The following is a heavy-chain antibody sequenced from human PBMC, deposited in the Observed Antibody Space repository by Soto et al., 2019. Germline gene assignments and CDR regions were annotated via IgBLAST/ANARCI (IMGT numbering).Heavy chain of an antibody. J-gene: IGHJ3*02. Sequence: QVQLVQSGVEVKKPGSSVKVSCKASGGSFRTYSIFWVRQAPGQGLEWMGRIIPMFDIANYAQKFQGRVTFNAEQSTGKVYMEISSLKFGEPGIYFFALGSLSAEVFDIWGQGTLVTVSS. CDR3: ALGSLSAEVFDI. D-gene: IGHD6-6*01. CDR1: GGSFRTYS. V-gene: IGHV1-69*02. CDR2: IIPMFDIA.